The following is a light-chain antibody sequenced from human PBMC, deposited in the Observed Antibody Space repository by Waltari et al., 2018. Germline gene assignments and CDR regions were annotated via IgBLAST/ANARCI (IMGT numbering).Light chain of an antibody. V-gene: IGKV3-11*01. CDR3: QQCAIWPLT. CDR1: QTVNSY. CDR2: DAS. J-gene: IGKJ4*01. Sequence: EIVLTQSPATLSLSPGERATLSCRASQTVNSYLAWYQQKPGQSPRLLIYDASNRATGIPARFSASGSGTDFTLTISSLETEDFAVYYCQQCAIWPLTFGGGTRVEIK.